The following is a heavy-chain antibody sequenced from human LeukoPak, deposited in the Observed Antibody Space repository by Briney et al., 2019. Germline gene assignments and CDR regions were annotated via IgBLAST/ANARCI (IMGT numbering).Heavy chain of an antibody. CDR1: GFTFSSCG. CDR3: AKEEIVRYYGSGSYGAFDY. J-gene: IGHJ4*02. Sequence: GRSLRLSCAASGFTFSSCGMHWVRQAPGKGLEWVAVISYDGSNKYYADSVKGRFTISRDNSKNTLYLQMNSLRAEDTAVYYCAKEEIVRYYGSGSYGAFDYWGQGTLVTVSS. D-gene: IGHD3-10*01. V-gene: IGHV3-30*18. CDR2: ISYDGSNK.